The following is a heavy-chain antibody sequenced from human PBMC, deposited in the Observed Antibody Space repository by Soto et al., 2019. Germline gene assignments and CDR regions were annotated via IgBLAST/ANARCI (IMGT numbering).Heavy chain of an antibody. CDR2: INHSGST. CDR3: ARVPLQVRTYDSSRLYYSDF. D-gene: IGHD6-13*01. J-gene: IGHJ4*02. V-gene: IGHV4-34*01. Sequence: SETLSLTCAVYGGSFSGYYWSWIRQPPGKGLEWIGEINHSGSTNYNPSLKSRVTISVDTSKNQFSLKLSSVTAADTAVYYCARVPLQVRTYDSSRLYYSDFWGEGTLVTGSS. CDR1: GGSFSGYY.